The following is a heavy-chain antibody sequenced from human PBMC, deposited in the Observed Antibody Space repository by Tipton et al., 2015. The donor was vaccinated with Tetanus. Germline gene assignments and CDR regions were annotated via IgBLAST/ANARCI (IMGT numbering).Heavy chain of an antibody. D-gene: IGHD3-22*01. Sequence: QLVQSEAEVKKPGASVKVSCKASGFTFSNYYIHWVRQAPGQGLEWMGWINPNSGTNYAQEFQGRVTMTRDTSITTAYMELSRLKSDDTGVDYCARAEYYDSSDQFASYFHHWGRGTLVAVSS. CDR3: ARAEYYDSSDQFASYFHH. J-gene: IGHJ1*01. V-gene: IGHV1-2*02. CDR1: GFTFSNYY. CDR2: INPNSGT.